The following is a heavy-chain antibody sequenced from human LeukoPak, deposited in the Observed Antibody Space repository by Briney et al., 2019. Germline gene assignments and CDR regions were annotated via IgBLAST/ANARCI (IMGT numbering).Heavy chain of an antibody. V-gene: IGHV1-8*01. CDR3: ARGGTPNYIDNYYYYMDV. Sequence: ASVKVSCKASGYTFTSYDINWVRQATGQGLEWMGWMNPNSGNTGYAQKFQGRVTMTRNTSISTAYMELSSLRSEDTAVYYCARGGTPNYIDNYYYYMDVWGKGTTVTVSS. J-gene: IGHJ6*03. D-gene: IGHD5-12*01. CDR1: GYTFTSYD. CDR2: MNPNSGNT.